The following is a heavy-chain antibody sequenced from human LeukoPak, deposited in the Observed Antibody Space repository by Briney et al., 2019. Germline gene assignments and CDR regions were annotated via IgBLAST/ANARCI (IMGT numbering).Heavy chain of an antibody. CDR3: ARDERRFCSDGSCYPGDY. V-gene: IGHV3-21*01. J-gene: IGHJ4*02. CDR2: ISRTSSYI. D-gene: IGHD2-15*01. Sequence: GGGLRVSCAASGVTFSDYAMKWGRQAPGEGLERVAAISRTSSYIYYSDSVKGRFTISRDHTEPWVYIQMDSMRAEDTAVYYCARDERRFCSDGSCYPGDYWGQGTLVTVSS. CDR1: GVTFSDYA.